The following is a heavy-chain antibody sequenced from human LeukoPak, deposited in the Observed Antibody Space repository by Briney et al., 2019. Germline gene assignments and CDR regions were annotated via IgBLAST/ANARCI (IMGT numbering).Heavy chain of an antibody. CDR1: GYTFTNYA. CDR3: AREFWCNDNNCYLSSFDI. Sequence: GASVKVSCKASGYTFTNYAIIWVRQAPGQGLEWTAYISAYNGKTEYAQKIQGRVTLTTDTSTNTAYMELSSLRSDDTAVYYCAREFWCNDNNCYLSSFDIWGQGTVVTVSS. CDR2: ISAYNGKT. D-gene: IGHD1-20*01. J-gene: IGHJ3*02. V-gene: IGHV1-18*01.